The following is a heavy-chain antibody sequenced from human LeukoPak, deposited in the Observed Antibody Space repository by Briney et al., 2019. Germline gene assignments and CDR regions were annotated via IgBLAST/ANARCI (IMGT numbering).Heavy chain of an antibody. D-gene: IGHD5-24*01. CDR1: GGTFSSYA. CDR2: IIPIFGTA. J-gene: IGHJ2*01. V-gene: IGHV1-69*06. Sequence: ASVKVSCKASGGTFSSYAISWVRQAPGQGLEWMGGIIPIFGTANYAQKFQGRVTITADKSTSAAYMELSSLRSEDTAVYYCARDLETATTLYWYFDLWGRGTLVTVSS. CDR3: ARDLETATTLYWYFDL.